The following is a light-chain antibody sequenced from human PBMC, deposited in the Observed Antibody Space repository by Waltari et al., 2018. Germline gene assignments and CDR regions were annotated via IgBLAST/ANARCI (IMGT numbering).Light chain of an antibody. CDR2: SAS. J-gene: IGKJ2*03. CDR1: QSVGSS. CDR3: FQHSSGLS. Sequence: VILTQSPATLSLSPGERATLSCRASQSVGSSVAWYHQKPGQAPRLLIHSASSRATGIPDRFSGSGSGTEFTLTISSLEPEDVGIYHCFQHSSGLSFGQGTEVEI. V-gene: IGKV3-11*01.